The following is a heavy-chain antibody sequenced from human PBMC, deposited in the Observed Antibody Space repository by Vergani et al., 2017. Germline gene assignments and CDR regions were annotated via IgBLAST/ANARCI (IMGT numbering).Heavy chain of an antibody. CDR3: AKDPRGYSYGGIDY. D-gene: IGHD5-18*01. CDR1: GFTFSSYE. CDR2: ISSSGSTI. J-gene: IGHJ4*02. V-gene: IGHV3-48*03. Sequence: EVQLLESGGGLVQPGGSLRLSCAASGFTFSSYEMNWVRQAPGKGLEWVSYISSSGSTIYYADSVKGRFTISRDNSKNTLYLQMNSLRAEDTAVYYCAKDPRGYSYGGIDYWGQGTLVTVSS.